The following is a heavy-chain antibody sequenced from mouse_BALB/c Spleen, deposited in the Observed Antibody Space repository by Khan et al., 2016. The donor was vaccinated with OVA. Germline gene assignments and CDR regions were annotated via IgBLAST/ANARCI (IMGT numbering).Heavy chain of an antibody. J-gene: IGHJ4*01. CDR1: GYSITSDYA. Sequence: EVQLQESGPGLVKPSQSLSLTCTVTGYSITSDYAWNWIRQFPGNKLEWMGYISYSGSTNYNPALKSRISITRDTSKNQFFLQLTSVTTEDTATYYCARDVSLYNYAMDYWGQGTSVTVSS. CDR2: ISYSGST. CDR3: ARDVSLYNYAMDY. V-gene: IGHV3-2*02.